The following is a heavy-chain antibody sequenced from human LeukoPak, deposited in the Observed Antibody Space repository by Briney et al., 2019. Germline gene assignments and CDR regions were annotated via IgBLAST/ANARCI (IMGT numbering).Heavy chain of an antibody. Sequence: ASVKVSCKASGYTFIGYSISWVRQAPGHGLEWMGWITPYNGNTSYVQNFQGRVTMTTDTSTSTAYMELRSLRSDDTAVYYCAREYGGNPGLFGYWGQGTLVTVSS. CDR1: GYTFIGYS. CDR2: ITPYNGNT. D-gene: IGHD4-23*01. CDR3: AREYGGNPGLFGY. J-gene: IGHJ4*02. V-gene: IGHV1-18*01.